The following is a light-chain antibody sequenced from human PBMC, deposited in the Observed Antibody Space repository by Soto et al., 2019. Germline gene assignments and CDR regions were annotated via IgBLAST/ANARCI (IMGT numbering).Light chain of an antibody. CDR3: QQYGSQST. J-gene: IGKJ2*02. Sequence: EIVLTQSPGTLSLSPGERATLSCRASQSDSSSYLAWYQQKPGQAPRLLIYGASSRATGIPDRFSGSGSGTDFTLTISRLEPEDFAVYYCQQYGSQSTFGQGTKLEIK. V-gene: IGKV3-20*01. CDR2: GAS. CDR1: QSDSSSY.